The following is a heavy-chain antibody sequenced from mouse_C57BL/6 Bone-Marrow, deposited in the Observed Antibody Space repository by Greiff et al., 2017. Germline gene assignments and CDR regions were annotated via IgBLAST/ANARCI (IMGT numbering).Heavy chain of an antibody. V-gene: IGHV1-82*01. CDR1: GYAFSSSW. CDR2: IYPGDGDT. D-gene: IGHD1-1*01. Sequence: VQLVESGPELVKPGASVKISCKASGYAFSSSWMNWVKQRPGKGLEWIGRIYPGDGDTNYNGKFKGKATLTADKSSSTAYMQLSSLTSEDSAVYFCAFYGGCYVGFAYWGRGTLVTVSA. CDR3: AFYGGCYVGFAY. J-gene: IGHJ3*01.